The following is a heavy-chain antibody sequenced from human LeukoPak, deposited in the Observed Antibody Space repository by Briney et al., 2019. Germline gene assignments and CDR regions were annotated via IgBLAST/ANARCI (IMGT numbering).Heavy chain of an antibody. CDR2: INPNSGGT. CDR1: GYTFTGYY. J-gene: IGHJ3*02. D-gene: IGHD3-3*01. CDR3: ARDYRGNTILDAFDI. Sequence: ASVKVSCKASGYTFTGYYMHWVRQAPGQGLEWMGWINPNSGGTNYAQKFQGRVTMTRDTSISTAYMELSRLRSDDTAVYYCARDYRGNTILDAFDIWGQGTMVTVSS. V-gene: IGHV1-2*02.